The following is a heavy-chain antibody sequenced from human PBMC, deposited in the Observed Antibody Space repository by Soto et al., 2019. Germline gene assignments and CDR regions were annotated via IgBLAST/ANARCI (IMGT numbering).Heavy chain of an antibody. J-gene: IGHJ5*02. CDR2: MYNSGST. D-gene: IGHD4-17*01. CDR3: ARETYGDYVGYFDP. Sequence: SETLSLTCSVSGDSTSSYYWSWIRQPPGKGLEWIGYMYNSGSTNYNPSLKSRVTISVDTSKNQFSLKLSSVTAADTAVYYCARETYGDYVGYFDPWGQGIQVTVSS. V-gene: IGHV4-59*12. CDR1: GDSTSSYY.